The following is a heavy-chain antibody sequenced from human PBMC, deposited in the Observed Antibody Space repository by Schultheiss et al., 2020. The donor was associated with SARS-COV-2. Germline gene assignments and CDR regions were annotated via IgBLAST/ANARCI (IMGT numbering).Heavy chain of an antibody. J-gene: IGHJ4*02. Sequence: ASVKVSCKASGGTFSNYGITWVRQAPGQGVEWMGWISIYNGATKYAQKFQGRVTLSTDTSTSTVYMELRSLRPDDTALYSCARDRPLDYYDNVPKYADYWGQGTLVTVSS. D-gene: IGHD3-22*01. CDR1: GGTFSNYG. V-gene: IGHV1-18*01. CDR2: ISIYNGAT. CDR3: ARDRPLDYYDNVPKYADY.